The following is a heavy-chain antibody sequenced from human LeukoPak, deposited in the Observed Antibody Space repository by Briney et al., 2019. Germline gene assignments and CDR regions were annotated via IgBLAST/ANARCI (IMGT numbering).Heavy chain of an antibody. D-gene: IGHD3-22*01. V-gene: IGHV1-69*04. CDR3: ARGNLPSYYYDSSGYLLDHAFDI. CDR1: GGTFSSYA. J-gene: IGHJ3*02. Sequence: SVKVSCNASGGTFSSYAISWVRQAPGQGLEWMGRIIPILGIANYAQKFQGRVTITADKSTSTAYMELSSLRSEDTAVYYCARGNLPSYYYDSSGYLLDHAFDIWGQGTMVTVSS. CDR2: IIPILGIA.